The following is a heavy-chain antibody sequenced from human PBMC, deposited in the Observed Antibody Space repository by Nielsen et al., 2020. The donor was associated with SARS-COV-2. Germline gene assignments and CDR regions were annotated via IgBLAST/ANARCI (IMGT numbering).Heavy chain of an antibody. CDR1: GFTFDDYA. Sequence: SLKIYCAASGFTFDDYAMHWVRQAPGKGLEWVSAISWNSGSIGYADSVKGRFTISRDNAKNSLYLQMNSLRAEDTALYYCAKDIKIGVIVPGGFDYWGQGTLVTVSS. CDR3: AKDIKIGVIVPGGFDY. D-gene: IGHD2/OR15-2a*01. J-gene: IGHJ4*02. V-gene: IGHV3-9*01. CDR2: ISWNSGSI.